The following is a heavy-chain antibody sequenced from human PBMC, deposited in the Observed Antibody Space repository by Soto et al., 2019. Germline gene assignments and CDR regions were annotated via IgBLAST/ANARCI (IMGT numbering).Heavy chain of an antibody. CDR3: ADRCSSTSCYVSD. Sequence: QVQLQQWGAGLLKPSETLSLTCAVYGGSFSGYYWSWIRQPPGKGLEWIGEINHSGSTNYNPSLKSRVTISVDTSKNQFSLKLSSVTAADTAVYYCADRCSSTSCYVSDWGQGTLVTVSS. CDR2: INHSGST. J-gene: IGHJ4*02. V-gene: IGHV4-34*01. CDR1: GGSFSGYY. D-gene: IGHD2-2*01.